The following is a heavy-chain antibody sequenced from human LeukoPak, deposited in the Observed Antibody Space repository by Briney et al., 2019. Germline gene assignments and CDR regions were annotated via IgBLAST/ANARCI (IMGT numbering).Heavy chain of an antibody. CDR1: GGSISSSSYN. J-gene: IGHJ5*02. CDR2: IYYSGST. CDR3: AAVYEILYDP. V-gene: IGHV4-39*07. Sequence: PSETLSLTCTVSGGSISSSSYNWGWIRQPPGKGLEWIGSIYYSGSTYYNPSLKSRVTISVDTSKNQFSLKLSSVTAADTAVYYCAAVYEILYDPWGQGTLVTVSS. D-gene: IGHD3-16*01.